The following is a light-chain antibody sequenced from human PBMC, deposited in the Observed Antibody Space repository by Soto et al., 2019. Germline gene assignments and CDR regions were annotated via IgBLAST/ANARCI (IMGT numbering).Light chain of an antibody. CDR2: YDD. J-gene: IGLJ2*01. CDR3: ATWDDSLNAPV. V-gene: IGLV1-36*01. CDR1: TSNIGNNT. Sequence: QSVLTQPSAVSAAPGQRVTISCSGSTSNIGNNTVNWYQQLPGTAPKLLVFYDDVLPAGISDRFSGSKSGTSASLAISGLQSEDEADYYCATWDDSLNAPVFGGGTKLTVL.